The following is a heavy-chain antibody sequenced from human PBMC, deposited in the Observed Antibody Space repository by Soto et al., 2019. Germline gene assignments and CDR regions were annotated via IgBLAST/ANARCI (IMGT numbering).Heavy chain of an antibody. J-gene: IGHJ6*02. CDR1: GYSFTSYW. CDR2: IDPSDSYT. D-gene: IGHD3-10*01. V-gene: IGHV5-10-1*01. Sequence: PGESLKISCKGSGYSFTSYWISWVRQMPGKGLEWMGRIDPSDSYTNYSPSFQGHVTISADKSISTAYLQWSSLKASDTAMYYCARLSPELLWFGEASHGMDVWGQGITVTVSS. CDR3: ARLSPELLWFGEASHGMDV.